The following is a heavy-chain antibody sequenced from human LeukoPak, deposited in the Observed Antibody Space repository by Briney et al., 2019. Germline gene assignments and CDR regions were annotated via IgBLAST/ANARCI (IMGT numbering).Heavy chain of an antibody. CDR3: ARQRTVVTPEFFDY. CDR2: INHSGST. J-gene: IGHJ4*02. V-gene: IGHV4-34*01. Sequence: SETLSLTCTVSGGSISSYYWSWIRQPAGKGLEWIGEINHSGSTNYNPSLKSRVTISVDTSKNHFSLKLNSVTAADTAIYYCARQRTVVTPEFFDYWGQGTLVIVSS. D-gene: IGHD4-23*01. CDR1: GGSISSYY.